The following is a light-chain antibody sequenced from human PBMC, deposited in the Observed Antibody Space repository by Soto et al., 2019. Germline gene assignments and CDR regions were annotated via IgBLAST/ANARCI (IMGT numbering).Light chain of an antibody. CDR1: QSISSW. V-gene: IGKV1-5*03. J-gene: IGKJ1*01. CDR3: QQYNTYSRT. Sequence: DIQMTQSPSTLSASVGDTVTVTFRASQSISSWLAWYQQKPGKAPKLLIYMASNLQSGVPSRFGGAGSGTEFTLTISSLQPDDFATYYCQQYNTYSRTFGQGTKVDIK. CDR2: MAS.